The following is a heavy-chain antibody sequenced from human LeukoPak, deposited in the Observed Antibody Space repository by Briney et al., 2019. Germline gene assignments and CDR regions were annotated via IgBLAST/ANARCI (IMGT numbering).Heavy chain of an antibody. Sequence: GGSLRLSCAASGFTFSSYWMHWVRQAPGKGLVWVSRINSDGSSTSYADSVKGRFTISRDNAKNTLYLQMNSLRAEDTGGYYWARVLWPYYFYYRYEVWGKGTTVTVSS. CDR2: INSDGSST. CDR1: GFTFSSYW. D-gene: IGHD2-21*01. J-gene: IGHJ6*04. V-gene: IGHV3-74*01. CDR3: ARVLWPYYFYYRYEV.